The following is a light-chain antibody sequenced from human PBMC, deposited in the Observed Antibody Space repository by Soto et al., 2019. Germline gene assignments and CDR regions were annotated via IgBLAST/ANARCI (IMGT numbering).Light chain of an antibody. Sequence: EIVLTQSPATLSLSPGERATLSCRASQSVGTYLAWYQHSPGQAPRLLIYEAANRATGIPARFSGSGSGTDFTLTISSPEPEDFVVYYCQQRYNWPNTFGQGTKLEIK. V-gene: IGKV3-11*01. J-gene: IGKJ2*01. CDR3: QQRYNWPNT. CDR1: QSVGTY. CDR2: EAA.